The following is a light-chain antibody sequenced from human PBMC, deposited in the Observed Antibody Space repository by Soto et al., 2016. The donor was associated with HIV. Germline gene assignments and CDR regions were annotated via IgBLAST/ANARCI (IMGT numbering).Light chain of an antibody. CDR1: KLGDKY. V-gene: IGLV3-1*01. J-gene: IGLJ3*02. CDR3: QAWDSSLGV. CDR2: QDT. Sequence: LTQPPSVSVSPGQTANFSCSGNKLGDKYASWYQQKSGQSPVLVIYQDTKRPSGIPERFFGSNSGNTATLTISGTQTMDEADYYCQAWDSSLGVFGGGTKLTVL.